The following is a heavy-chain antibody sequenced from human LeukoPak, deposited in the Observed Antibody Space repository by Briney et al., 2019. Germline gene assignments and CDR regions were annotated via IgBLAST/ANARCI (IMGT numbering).Heavy chain of an antibody. D-gene: IGHD3-9*01. J-gene: IGHJ6*02. Sequence: ASVKVSCKASGYTFTSYYMHWVRQAPGQGLEWMGIINPSGGSTSYAQKFQGRVTMTRDTSTSTVYMELSSLRSEDTAVYYCARECPDILTGYYAVFGMGVWGQGTTVTVSS. CDR2: INPSGGST. V-gene: IGHV1-46*01. CDR1: GYTFTSYY. CDR3: ARECPDILTGYYAVFGMGV.